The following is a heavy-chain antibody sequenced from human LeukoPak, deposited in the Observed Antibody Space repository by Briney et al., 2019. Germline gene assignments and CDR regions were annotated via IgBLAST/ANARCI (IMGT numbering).Heavy chain of an antibody. Sequence: PGGSLRLSCAASGFTFSGSAIHWVRQASGKGLEWVARIKTKAESYATAYVASVKGRFTISRDDSKNTAYPQMDSLKTEDTAMYYCTRLSGGNSDSYYYGLDVWGQGTTVTVSS. D-gene: IGHD4-23*01. CDR2: IKTKAESYAT. V-gene: IGHV3-73*01. CDR1: GFTFSGSA. CDR3: TRLSGGNSDSYYYGLDV. J-gene: IGHJ6*02.